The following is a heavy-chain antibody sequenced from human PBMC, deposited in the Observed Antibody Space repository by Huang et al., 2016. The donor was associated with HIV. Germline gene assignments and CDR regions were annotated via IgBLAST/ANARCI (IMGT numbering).Heavy chain of an antibody. V-gene: IGHV1-46*01. CDR3: ARDRDFYDSSGYWGFNYFDY. J-gene: IGHJ4*02. CDR1: GYAFTSYY. D-gene: IGHD3-22*01. CDR2: INPSDGST. Sequence: QVQLVQSGAEVKKPGASVKVSCKASGYAFTSYYMHWVRQAPGQGLGWMGIINPSDGSTSYAQKFQGRVTTTRDTSTNTVFMELSSLRSEDTAVYYCARDRDFYDSSGYWGFNYFDYWGQGTLVTVSS.